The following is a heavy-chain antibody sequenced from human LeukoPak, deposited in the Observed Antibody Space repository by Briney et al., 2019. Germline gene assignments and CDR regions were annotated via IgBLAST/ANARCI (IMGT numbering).Heavy chain of an antibody. Sequence: KPSETLSLTCTVSGGSSSRHYWSWIRQPPGKGLEWIGYIYYSGSTNYNPSLKSRVTISVDTSKNQFSLKLSSVTAADTAVYYCARSIFGVVIHFDYWGQGTLVTVSS. CDR3: ARSIFGVVIHFDY. CDR2: IYYSGST. CDR1: GGSSSRHY. J-gene: IGHJ4*02. V-gene: IGHV4-59*11. D-gene: IGHD3-3*01.